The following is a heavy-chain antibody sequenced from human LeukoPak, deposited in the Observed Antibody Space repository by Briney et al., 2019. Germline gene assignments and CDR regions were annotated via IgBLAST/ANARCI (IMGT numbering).Heavy chain of an antibody. CDR2: ISHSGST. J-gene: IGHJ3*02. D-gene: IGHD3-10*01. V-gene: IGHV4-38-2*02. CDR1: GYSISSGYY. CDR3: ARITRGLLWFGELLLGAFDI. Sequence: SETLSLTCTVSGYSISSGYYWGWIRQPPGKGLEWIGSISHSGSTYYNPSLKSRVTISVDTSKNQFSLKLSSVTAADTAVYYCARITRGLLWFGELLLGAFDIWGQGTMVTVSS.